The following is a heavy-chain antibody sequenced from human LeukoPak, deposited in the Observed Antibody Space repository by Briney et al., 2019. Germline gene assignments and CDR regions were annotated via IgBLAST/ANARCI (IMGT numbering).Heavy chain of an antibody. J-gene: IGHJ5*02. V-gene: IGHV4-59*01. D-gene: IGHD6-13*01. CDR1: GGSISSYY. CDR3: ARGLRTAAAGSDP. CDR2: IYHSGYT. Sequence: SETLSLTCTVSGGSISSYYWSWIRQPPGKGLEWVGYIYHSGYTNYNPSLKNRVTISVDTSKNQFSLKLNSVTTADTAMYYCARGLRTAAAGSDPWGQGTLVTVSS.